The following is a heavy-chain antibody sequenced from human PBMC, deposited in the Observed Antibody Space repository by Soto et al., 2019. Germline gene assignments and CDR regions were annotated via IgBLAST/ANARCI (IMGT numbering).Heavy chain of an antibody. Sequence: PSETLSLTCSVSGGAITSTIDYWGWIRQSPGKGLEWIGNIYYDGSTFYNPSLKSRVTISVDTSKRQFSLRVSSVTAADTAVYYCARRGSASWRNLDDSWGNGTLVTL. CDR2: IYYDGST. CDR3: ARRGSASWRNLDDS. D-gene: IGHD2-2*01. V-gene: IGHV4-39*01. J-gene: IGHJ5*01. CDR1: GGAITSTIDY.